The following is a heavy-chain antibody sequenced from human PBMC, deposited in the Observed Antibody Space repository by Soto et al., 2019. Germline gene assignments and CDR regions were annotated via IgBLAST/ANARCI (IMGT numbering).Heavy chain of an antibody. V-gene: IGHV3-7*01. Sequence: GGSLRLSCAASGFTFSSYWMSWVRQAPGKGLEWVANIKQDGSEKYYVDSVKGRLTISRDNAKNSLYLQMNSLRAEDTAVYYCARIVVVPAAMAYSNRGIYYYYYYMDVWGKGTTVTVSS. D-gene: IGHD2-2*01. CDR2: IKQDGSEK. CDR1: GFTFSSYW. CDR3: ARIVVVPAAMAYSNRGIYYYYYYMDV. J-gene: IGHJ6*03.